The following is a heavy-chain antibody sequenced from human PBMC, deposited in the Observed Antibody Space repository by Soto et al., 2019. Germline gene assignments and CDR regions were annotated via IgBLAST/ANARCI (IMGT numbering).Heavy chain of an antibody. J-gene: IGHJ4*02. CDR3: ARDTHYYYDSSGYPLYYFDY. Sequence: GGSLRLSCAASGFTFSSYWMSWVRQAPGKGLEWVANIKQDGSEKYYVDSVKGRFTISRDNAKNSLYLQMNSLRAEDTAVYYCARDTHYYYDSSGYPLYYFDYWGQGTLVTVSS. D-gene: IGHD3-22*01. V-gene: IGHV3-7*01. CDR1: GFTFSSYW. CDR2: IKQDGSEK.